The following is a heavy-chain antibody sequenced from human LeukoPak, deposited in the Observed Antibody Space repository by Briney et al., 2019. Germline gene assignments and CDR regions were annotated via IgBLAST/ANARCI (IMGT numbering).Heavy chain of an antibody. Sequence: PSETLSLTCTVSGGSISSYYWSWIRQPPGKGLEWIGYIYYSGSTNYNPSLKSRVTISVDTSKNQFSLKLSSVTAADTAVYYYARASGSSWVFDYWGQGTLVTVSS. CDR3: ARASGSSWVFDY. V-gene: IGHV4-59*01. CDR2: IYYSGST. CDR1: GGSISSYY. J-gene: IGHJ4*02. D-gene: IGHD6-13*01.